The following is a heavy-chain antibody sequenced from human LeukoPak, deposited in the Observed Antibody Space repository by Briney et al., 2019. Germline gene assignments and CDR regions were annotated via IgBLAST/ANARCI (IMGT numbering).Heavy chain of an antibody. V-gene: IGHV3-7*01. J-gene: IGHJ4*02. D-gene: IGHD2/OR15-2a*01. CDR2: INHNGNVN. Sequence: PSGTLSLTCAVSGDSISSNNWWSWVRQPPGKGLEWVASINHNGNVNYYVDSVKGRFTISKDNAKNTVYLQMNSLRAEDTAVYYCVSFYETYWGRGTLVTVSS. CDR1: GDSISSNNW. CDR3: VSFYETY.